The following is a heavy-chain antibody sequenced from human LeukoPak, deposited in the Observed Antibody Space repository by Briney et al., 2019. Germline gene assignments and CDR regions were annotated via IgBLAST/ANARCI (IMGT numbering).Heavy chain of an antibody. CDR2: LYDSGDT. Sequence: GGSLRLSCAASGFSVSTSYMSWVRQAPGKGLEYVSVLYDSGDTYYAKSVKGRFTISRDNSKNTVYLQMNSLRVEDTAVYYCARAAYDSGGYTANHDFWGQGTLVTVSS. CDR1: GFSVSTSY. J-gene: IGHJ4*02. V-gene: IGHV3-53*01. CDR3: ARAAYDSGGYTANHDF. D-gene: IGHD3-22*01.